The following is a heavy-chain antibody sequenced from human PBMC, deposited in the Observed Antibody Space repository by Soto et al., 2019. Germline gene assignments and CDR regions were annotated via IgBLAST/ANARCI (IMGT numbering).Heavy chain of an antibody. Sequence: EVQLLESGGGLVQPGGSLRLSCAASGFTFSSYAMSWVRQAPGKGLEWVSTISGSGGNAYYADSVKGRFSISRDNSKNTPRLQMNSLRADDTAVYYCAKDGASGSYPPYYNFGMDVWGQGTTVTVSS. V-gene: IGHV3-23*01. D-gene: IGHD1-26*01. CDR2: ISGSGGNA. CDR3: AKDGASGSYPPYYNFGMDV. CDR1: GFTFSSYA. J-gene: IGHJ6*02.